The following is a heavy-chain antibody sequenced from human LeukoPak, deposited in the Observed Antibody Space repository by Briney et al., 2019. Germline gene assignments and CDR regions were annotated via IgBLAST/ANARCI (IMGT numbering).Heavy chain of an antibody. D-gene: IGHD6-19*01. CDR2: IYYSGST. CDR1: GGSISSYY. Sequence: PSETLSLTCTVSGGSISSYYWSWIRQPPGKGLEWIGYIYYSGSTNYNPSLKSRVTISVDTSKNQLSLKLSSVTAADTAVYYCARGYSSGWYTVDYWGQGTLVTVSS. J-gene: IGHJ4*02. CDR3: ARGYSSGWYTVDY. V-gene: IGHV4-59*01.